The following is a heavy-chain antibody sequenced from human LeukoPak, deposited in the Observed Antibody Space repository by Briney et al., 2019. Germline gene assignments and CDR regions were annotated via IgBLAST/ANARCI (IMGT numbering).Heavy chain of an antibody. CDR1: GGSFSGYY. Sequence: SETLSLTCGVYGGSFSGYYWTWIRRTPEMGLEWVGEIIHTGRTNYSPSLTSRLTISVDTSKNQFSLELTSVTAADTAVYYCARGVLVTVYAAFDYWGQGTLVTVSS. CDR2: IIHTGRT. CDR3: ARGVLVTVYAAFDY. J-gene: IGHJ4*02. V-gene: IGHV4-34*01. D-gene: IGHD2-8*01.